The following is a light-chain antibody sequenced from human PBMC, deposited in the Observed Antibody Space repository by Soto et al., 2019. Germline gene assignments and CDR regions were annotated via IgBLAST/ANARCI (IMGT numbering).Light chain of an antibody. Sequence: IVLTQSPITLSLSPGETATLSCRASRSVSSNLAWYQHRPGQAPRLLIYAASARATGVPARFSGSGSGTDYILTISSLQSEDSAVYYCQQNIMWPPYTLGQGTKLEIK. CDR1: RSVSSN. J-gene: IGKJ2*01. CDR2: AAS. CDR3: QQNIMWPPYT. V-gene: IGKV3-15*01.